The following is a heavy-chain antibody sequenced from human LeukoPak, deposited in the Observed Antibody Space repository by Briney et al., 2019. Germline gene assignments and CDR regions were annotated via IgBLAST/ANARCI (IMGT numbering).Heavy chain of an antibody. CDR3: ARGSHEAAGLDY. J-gene: IGHJ4*02. CDR2: IWYDGSNK. D-gene: IGHD6-13*01. CDR1: GFTFSSYG. V-gene: IGHV3-30*19. Sequence: GGSLRLSCAASGFTFSSYGMHWVRQAPGKGLEWVAVIWYDGSNKYYADSVKGRFTISRDNSKNTLYLQMNSLRAEDTAVYYCARGSHEAAGLDYWGQGTLVTVSS.